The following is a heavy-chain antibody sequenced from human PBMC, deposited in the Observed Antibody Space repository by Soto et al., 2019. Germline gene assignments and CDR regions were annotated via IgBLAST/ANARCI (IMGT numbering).Heavy chain of an antibody. CDR3: ARDLGQQLFDY. CDR2: ISAYNGNT. J-gene: IGHJ4*02. Sequence: QVQLVQSGAEVKKPGASVKVSCKASGYTFTSYGISWVRQAPGQGPEWMGWISAYNGNTKYAQKLQGRVTMTTDTSTSTAYTELRSLRSDDTAVYYCARDLGQQLFDYWGQGTLVTVSP. V-gene: IGHV1-18*01. D-gene: IGHD6-13*01. CDR1: GYTFTSYG.